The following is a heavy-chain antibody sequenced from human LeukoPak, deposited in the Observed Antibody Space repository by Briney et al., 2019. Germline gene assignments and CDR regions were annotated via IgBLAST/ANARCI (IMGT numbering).Heavy chain of an antibody. CDR3: ARGSDFWSDYFDY. CDR1: GGSISSSSYY. V-gene: IGHV4-39*07. J-gene: IGHJ4*02. Sequence: SEILSLTCTVSGGSISSSSYYWGWIRQPPGKGLEWIGSIYYSGSTYYNPSLKSRVTISVDTSKNQFSLKLSSVTAADTAVYYCARGSDFWSDYFDYWGQGTLVTVSS. D-gene: IGHD3-3*01. CDR2: IYYSGST.